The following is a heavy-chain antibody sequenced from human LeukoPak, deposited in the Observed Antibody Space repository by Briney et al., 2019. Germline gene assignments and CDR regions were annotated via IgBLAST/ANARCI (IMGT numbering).Heavy chain of an antibody. CDR3: AKDSYYDYVWGSYRYYYYYYMDV. V-gene: IGHV3-30*02. D-gene: IGHD3-16*02. J-gene: IGHJ6*03. CDR1: GFTFSSYG. Sequence: GGSLRLSCAASGFTFSSYGMHWVRQAPGKGLEWVAFIRYDGSNKYYADSVKGRFTISRDNSKNTLYLQMNSLRAEDTAVYYCAKDSYYDYVWGSYRYYYYYYMDVWGKGTTVTISS. CDR2: IRYDGSNK.